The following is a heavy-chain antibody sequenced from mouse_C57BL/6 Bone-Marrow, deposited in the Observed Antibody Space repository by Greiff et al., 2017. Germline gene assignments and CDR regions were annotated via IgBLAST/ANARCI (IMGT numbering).Heavy chain of an antibody. J-gene: IGHJ4*01. D-gene: IGHD2-4*01. Sequence: VQLQQSGAELVRPGASVKLSCTASGFNIKDDYMHWVKQRPEQGLEWIGWIDPENGDTEYASKFQGKATITADTSSNTAYLQRSSLTSEDTAVYYCTGYYDYENAMDYWGQGTSVTVSA. CDR1: GFNIKDDY. V-gene: IGHV14-4*01. CDR2: IDPENGDT. CDR3: TGYYDYENAMDY.